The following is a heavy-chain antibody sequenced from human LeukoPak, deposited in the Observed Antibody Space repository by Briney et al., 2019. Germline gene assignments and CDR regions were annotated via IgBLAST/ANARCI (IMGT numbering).Heavy chain of an antibody. CDR3: AKGPHYYDSSGYLAY. CDR1: GFTFSSYG. CDR2: IWYDGSNK. Sequence: GGSLRLSCAASGFTFSSYGMHWVRQAPGKGLEWVAVIWYDGSNKYYADSVKGRFTISRDNSKNTLYLQMNSLRAEDTAVYYCAKGPHYYDSSGYLAYWGQGTLVTVSS. J-gene: IGHJ4*02. D-gene: IGHD3-22*01. V-gene: IGHV3-30*02.